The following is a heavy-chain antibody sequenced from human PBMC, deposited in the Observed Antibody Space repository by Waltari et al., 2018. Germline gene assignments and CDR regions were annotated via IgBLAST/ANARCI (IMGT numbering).Heavy chain of an antibody. CDR2: INPNSGET. CDR3: ARVQWLDDY. CDR1: GYTFTGYY. V-gene: IGHV1-2*06. J-gene: IGHJ4*02. Sequence: QVQLVQSGAEVKKPGASVKVSCKASGYTFTGYYMHWVRQATGQGLEWMGRINPNSGETNYAQNFQGRVTMTRDTSISTAYMELSSLKSDDTAVYYCARVQWLDDYWGQGTLVTVSS. D-gene: IGHD6-19*01.